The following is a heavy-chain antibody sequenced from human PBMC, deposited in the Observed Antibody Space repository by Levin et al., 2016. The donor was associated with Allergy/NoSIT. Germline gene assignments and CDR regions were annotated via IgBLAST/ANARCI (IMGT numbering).Heavy chain of an antibody. D-gene: IGHD5-24*01. Sequence: SETLSLTCAVYGGSFSGYYWSWIRQPPGKGLEWIGEINHSGSTNYNPSLKSRVTISVDTSKNQFSLKLSSVTAADTAVYYCARGDGYNFPDYWGQGTLVTVSS. CDR3: ARGDGYNFPDY. J-gene: IGHJ4*02. CDR1: GGSFSGYY. CDR2: INHSGST. V-gene: IGHV4-34*01.